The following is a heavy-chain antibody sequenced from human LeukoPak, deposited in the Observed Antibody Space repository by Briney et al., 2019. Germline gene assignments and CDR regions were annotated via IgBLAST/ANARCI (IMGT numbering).Heavy chain of an antibody. CDR1: GGTFSSYA. V-gene: IGHV1-69*04. CDR3: AKDTAMDHYYYYGMDV. J-gene: IGHJ6*02. D-gene: IGHD5-18*01. Sequence: ASVKVSCKASGGTFSSYAISWVRQAPGQGLEWMGRIIPILGIANYAQKFQGRVTITADKSTSTAYIELSSLRSKDTAVYYCAKDTAMDHYYYYGMDVWGQGTTVTVSS. CDR2: IIPILGIA.